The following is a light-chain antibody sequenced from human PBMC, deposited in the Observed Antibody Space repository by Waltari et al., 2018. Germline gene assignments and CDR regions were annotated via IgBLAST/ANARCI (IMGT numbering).Light chain of an antibody. CDR2: RNN. V-gene: IGLV1-47*01. J-gene: IGLJ3*02. CDR1: SSNIGSNY. Sequence: QSVLTQPPSASGTPGQMVTISCSGSSSNIGSNYVYWYRQLPGTAPKLLIYRNNQRPSGVPDRFSGSKSGTSASLAISGLRSEDEADYYCAAWDDSLSGWVFGGGTKLTVL. CDR3: AAWDDSLSGWV.